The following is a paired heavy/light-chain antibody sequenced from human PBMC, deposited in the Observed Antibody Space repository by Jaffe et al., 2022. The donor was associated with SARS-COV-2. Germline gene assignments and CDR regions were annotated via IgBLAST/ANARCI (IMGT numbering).Heavy chain of an antibody. Sequence: QVQLVQSGAEVKKPGASVKVSCEASGYTFSSYGISWARQAPGQGLEWMGWISAYNGATNYAQKLQGRVTMTTDTSTSTAYMELRSLRSDDTAVYYCARDRDLSSSSGGYRMDVWGQGTTVTVSS. CDR2: ISAYNGAT. J-gene: IGHJ6*02. V-gene: IGHV1-18*01. CDR1: GYTFSSYG. D-gene: IGHD2-2*01. CDR3: ARDRDLSSSSGGYRMDV.
Light chain of an antibody. V-gene: IGKV1-16*02. CDR3: QQYNSYPFT. CDR1: QGISHY. J-gene: IGKJ3*01. Sequence: DIQMTQSPSSLSASVGDRITITCRASQGISHYLVWFQQKPGKAPKSLIYAASSLQSGVPSKFSGSGSETDFTLTISSLQPEDSATYYCQQYNSYPFTFGPGTKVEIK. CDR2: AAS.